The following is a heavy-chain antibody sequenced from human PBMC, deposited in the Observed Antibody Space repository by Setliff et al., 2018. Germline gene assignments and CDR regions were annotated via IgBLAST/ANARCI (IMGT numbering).Heavy chain of an antibody. CDR2: TIPLLPLP. CDR3: ARNALTGTTRKYYYYMDV. J-gene: IGHJ6*03. Sequence: SVKVSCKASGGTLSTLSIAWVRQAPGQGLEWMGGTIPLLPLPNYAVKFQGRVTITADKSTSTAYMELRSLTSEDTAVYYCARNALTGTTRKYYYYMDVWGQETMVTVSS. D-gene: IGHD1-7*01. CDR1: GGTLSTLS. V-gene: IGHV1-69*10.